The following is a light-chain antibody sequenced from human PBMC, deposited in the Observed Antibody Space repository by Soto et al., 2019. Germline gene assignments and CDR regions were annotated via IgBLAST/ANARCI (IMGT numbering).Light chain of an antibody. V-gene: IGKV3-15*01. CDR2: GAS. Sequence: EIVMTQPPATLAVSPGERAALSCRASQSVSSNFAWYQQKPGQAPRLLIYGASSRATGTPARFSGSGSGTEFTLTISSVQSEDFAVYYCQQYNNWPYTFGLGTKLEMK. J-gene: IGKJ2*01. CDR1: QSVSSN. CDR3: QQYNNWPYT.